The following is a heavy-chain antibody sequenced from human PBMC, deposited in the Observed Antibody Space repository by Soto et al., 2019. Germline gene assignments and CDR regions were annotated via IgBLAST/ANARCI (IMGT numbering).Heavy chain of an antibody. V-gene: IGHV1-46*01. Sequence: EASVKVSCKASGYTFTSYYMHWVRQAPGQGLKWMGIINPSGGSTSYAQKFQGRVTMTRDTSSSTVYMELSSLRSEDTAVYYCARSTSVRSYYYYGMDVWGQGCRVTVSS. CDR1: GYTFTSYY. CDR3: ARSTSVRSYYYYGMDV. D-gene: IGHD4-4*01. J-gene: IGHJ6*02. CDR2: INPSGGST.